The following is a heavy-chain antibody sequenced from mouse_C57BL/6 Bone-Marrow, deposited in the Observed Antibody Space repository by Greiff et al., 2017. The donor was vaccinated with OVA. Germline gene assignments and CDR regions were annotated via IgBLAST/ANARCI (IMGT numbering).Heavy chain of an antibody. CDR2: IRSKSNNYAT. V-gene: IGHV10-1*01. J-gene: IGHJ1*03. D-gene: IGHD1-1*01. Sequence: EVQLVESGGGLVQPKGSLKLSCAASGFSFNTYAMNWVRQAPGKGLEWVARIRSKSNNYATYYADSVKDRFTISRDDSESMLYLQMNNLKTEDTAMYYCVRQRNGSSYDWYFDVWGTGTTVTVSS. CDR3: VRQRNGSSYDWYFDV. CDR1: GFSFNTYA.